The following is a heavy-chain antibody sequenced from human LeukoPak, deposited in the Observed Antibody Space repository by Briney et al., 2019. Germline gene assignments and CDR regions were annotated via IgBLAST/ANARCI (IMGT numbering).Heavy chain of an antibody. CDR2: ISYSGANS. CDR3: AKGHSDFGTGFDL. J-gene: IGHJ4*02. V-gene: IGHV3-23*01. CDR1: GFTFSGSA. Sequence: PGGSLRLSCAASGFTFSGSAMSWVRQAPGEGLEWVSLISYSGANSYYTDSVRGRFTISRDNSKDTLFLQMNSLRAEDTAVYYCAKGHSDFGTGFDLWGQGTLVTVS. D-gene: IGHD4-17*01.